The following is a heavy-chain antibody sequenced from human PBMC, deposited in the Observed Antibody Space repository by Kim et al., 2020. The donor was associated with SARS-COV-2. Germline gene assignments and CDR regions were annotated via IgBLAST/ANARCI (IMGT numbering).Heavy chain of an antibody. D-gene: IGHD3-22*01. CDR3: AKPHATITMIVVVPYWYFDL. CDR2: ISGSGGST. J-gene: IGHJ2*01. V-gene: IGHV3-23*01. Sequence: GGSLRLSCAASGFTFSSYAMSWVRQAPGKGLEWVSAISGSGGSTYYADSVKGRFTISRDNSKNTLYLQMNSLRAEDTAVYYCAKPHATITMIVVVPYWYFDLWGRGTLVTVSS. CDR1: GFTFSSYA.